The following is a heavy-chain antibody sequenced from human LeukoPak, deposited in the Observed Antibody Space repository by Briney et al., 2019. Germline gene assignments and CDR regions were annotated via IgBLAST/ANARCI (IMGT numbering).Heavy chain of an antibody. Sequence: ASVKVSCKASGYTFTSYDINWVRQATGQGLGWMGWMNPNSGNTGYAQKFQGRVTITRNTSISTAYMELSSLRSEDTAVYYCARLIRGSYSHYYYYYYMDVWGKGTTVTVSS. J-gene: IGHJ6*03. D-gene: IGHD1-26*01. CDR3: ARLIRGSYSHYYYYYYMDV. CDR1: GYTFTSYD. V-gene: IGHV1-8*03. CDR2: MNPNSGNT.